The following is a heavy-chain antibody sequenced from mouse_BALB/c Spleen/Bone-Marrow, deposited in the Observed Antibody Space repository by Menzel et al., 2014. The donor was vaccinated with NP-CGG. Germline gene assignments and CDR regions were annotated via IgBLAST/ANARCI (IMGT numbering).Heavy chain of an antibody. CDR2: IDPANGNT. CDR3: ASYVYGYYFDY. V-gene: IGHV14-3*02. Sequence: VQLQQSGAALVKSGASVKLSCTASGFNIKDTYMHWVKQRPEQGLEWIGRIDPANGNTKYDPKFQGKATITADTSSNTAYLQLSSLTSEDTAVYYCASYVYGYYFDYWGQGTTLTGSS. CDR1: GFNIKDTY. J-gene: IGHJ2*01. D-gene: IGHD2-2*01.